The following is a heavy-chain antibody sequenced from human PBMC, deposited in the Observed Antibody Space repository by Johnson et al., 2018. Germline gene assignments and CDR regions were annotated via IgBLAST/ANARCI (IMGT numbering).Heavy chain of an antibody. CDR2: ISYDGSNK. Sequence: QVQLVQSGGGVVQPGRSLRLSCAASGFTFSSFGMHWVHQAPGKGLQWVAVISYDGSNKYYADSVKGRFTISRDNAKNSLFLQMNSLRAADTAVYYCARDRRGVAMAGTVGACDVWGQGTMVTVSS. J-gene: IGHJ3*01. CDR1: GFTFSSFG. CDR3: ARDRRGVAMAGTVGACDV. D-gene: IGHD6-19*01. V-gene: IGHV3-30*03.